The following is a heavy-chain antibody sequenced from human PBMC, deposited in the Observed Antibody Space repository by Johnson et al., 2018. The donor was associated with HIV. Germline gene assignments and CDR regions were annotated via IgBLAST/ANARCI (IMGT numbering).Heavy chain of an antibody. CDR1: GFTFSNSA. J-gene: IGHJ3*02. CDR3: ASSYSESDAFDI. D-gene: IGHD3-10*01. Sequence: MLLVESGGGVVQSGGSLRLSCTASGFTFSNSAMHWVRQAPGKGLEWVSAIGTAGDTYYPGSVKGRFTISRDNSKNTLYLQMNSLRVEDTAVYYCASSYSESDAFDIWGQGTMVTVSS. CDR2: IGTAGDT. V-gene: IGHV3-13*04.